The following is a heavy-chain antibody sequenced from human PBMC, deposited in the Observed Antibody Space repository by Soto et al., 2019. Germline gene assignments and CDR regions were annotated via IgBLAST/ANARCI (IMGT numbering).Heavy chain of an antibody. D-gene: IGHD3-22*01. CDR1: GFTFSSYW. J-gene: IGHJ6*02. CDR3: ARDHYDSSGYYSLGYYYYGMDA. V-gene: IGHV3-74*01. CDR2: INSDGSST. Sequence: PGGSLRLSCAASGFTFSSYWMHWVRQAPGKGLVWVSRINSDGSSTSYADSVKGRFTISRDNAKNTLYLQMNSLRAEDTAVYYCARDHYDSSGYYSLGYYYYGMDAWGQGTTVTVSS.